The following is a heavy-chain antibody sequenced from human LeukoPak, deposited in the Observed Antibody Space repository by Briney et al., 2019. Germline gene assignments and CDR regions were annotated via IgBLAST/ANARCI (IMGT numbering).Heavy chain of an antibody. CDR1: GYTFTSYG. CDR2: ISAYNDNT. J-gene: IGHJ4*02. D-gene: IGHD6-6*01. CDR3: ARPVVDSSSDYFDY. V-gene: IGHV1-18*01. Sequence: GASVKVSCKASGYTFTSYGISWVRQAPGQGLEWMGWISAYNDNTNYPQKLQGRVTMTTDTTTSTAYMELRSLRSDDTAVYYCARPVVDSSSDYFDYWGQGTLVTVSS.